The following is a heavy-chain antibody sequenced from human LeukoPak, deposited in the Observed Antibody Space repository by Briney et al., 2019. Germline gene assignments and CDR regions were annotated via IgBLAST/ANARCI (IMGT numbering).Heavy chain of an antibody. J-gene: IGHJ4*02. CDR3: AKDIKGSSSWYDANFDY. D-gene: IGHD6-13*01. CDR2: MSGDGGTT. V-gene: IGHV3-43*02. CDR1: GFTFDDYA. Sequence: RGSLRLSCAASGFTFDDYAMHWVRQAPGKGLEWVSLMSGDGGTTYYADSMKGRFTIPRDNSKNSLYLQMNSLRTEDTALYYCAKDIKGSSSWYDANFDYWGQGTLVTVSS.